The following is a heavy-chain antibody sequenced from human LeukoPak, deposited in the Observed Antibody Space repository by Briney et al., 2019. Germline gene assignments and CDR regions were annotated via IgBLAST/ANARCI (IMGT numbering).Heavy chain of an antibody. CDR3: ARDRVSVGSPRDGLDV. D-gene: IGHD4-23*01. V-gene: IGHV3-30-3*01. Sequence: PGGSLRLSCAASGFTFSSYALHWVRQAPGKGLECVAVISYDGSSQFYADSVKGRFTFSRDSSRNTLYLQMNSLRAEDTAVYYCARDRVSVGSPRDGLDVWGQGTTVTVSS. CDR2: ISYDGSSQ. CDR1: GFTFSSYA. J-gene: IGHJ6*02.